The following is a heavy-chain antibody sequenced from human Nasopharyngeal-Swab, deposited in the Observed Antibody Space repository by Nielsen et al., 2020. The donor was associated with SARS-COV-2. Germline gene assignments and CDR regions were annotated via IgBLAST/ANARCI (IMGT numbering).Heavy chain of an antibody. CDR2: IGTAGDA. V-gene: IGHV3-13*01. Sequence: ESLKISCAASGFTFSNYDMHWVRQATGKGLEWVSVIGTAGDAYYPGSVKGRFTISRENAKNSLYLQMNSLRAGDTAVYYCVRGARRNNYYGSGSYGEFDYWGQGTLVTVSS. J-gene: IGHJ4*02. CDR3: VRGARRNNYYGSGSYGEFDY. D-gene: IGHD3-10*01. CDR1: GFTFSNYD.